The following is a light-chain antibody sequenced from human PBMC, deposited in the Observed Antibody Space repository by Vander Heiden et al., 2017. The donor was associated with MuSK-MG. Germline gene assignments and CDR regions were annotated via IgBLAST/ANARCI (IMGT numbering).Light chain of an antibody. CDR3: AAWDDSLNVQCV. V-gene: IGLV1-44*01. CDR1: SSNSASNT. Sequence: QSVLTQPPSASGTPGQRVTISCSGSSSNSASNTVNCYPHLPATAPKLLIFTNNQRPSGVPDRFSRSKSGTSVSLAISGLQAADEADYYCAAWDDSLNVQCVFGTGTKLTVL. J-gene: IGLJ1*01. CDR2: TNN.